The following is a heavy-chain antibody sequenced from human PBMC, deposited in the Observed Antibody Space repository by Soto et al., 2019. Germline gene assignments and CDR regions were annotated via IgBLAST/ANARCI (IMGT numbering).Heavy chain of an antibody. CDR2: ISYDGSNK. D-gene: IGHD6-19*01. CDR1: GFTFSSYG. J-gene: IGHJ4*02. Sequence: QVQLVESGGGVVQPGRSLRLSCAASGFTFSSYGMHWVRQAPGKGLEWVAVISYDGSNKYYADSVKGRFTISRDNSKNTPYLQMNSLRAEDTAVYYCAKEGRIAVAGHFDYWGQGTLVTVSS. CDR3: AKEGRIAVAGHFDY. V-gene: IGHV3-30*18.